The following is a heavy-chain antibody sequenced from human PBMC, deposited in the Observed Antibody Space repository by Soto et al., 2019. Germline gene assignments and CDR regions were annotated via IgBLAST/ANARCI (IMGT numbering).Heavy chain of an antibody. CDR2: IYYRGST. D-gene: IGHD3-3*01. J-gene: IGHJ5*02. Sequence: QVQLQESGPGLVKPSQTLSLTCTVSGGSISSGGYYWSWIRQHPGKGLEWIGYIYYRGSTYYNPSLKSGLTISVNTSTNQFSLQLSSVTAADTAVYYCARGGRIFGVVIKFDPWGQGTLVTVSS. V-gene: IGHV4-31*03. CDR3: ARGGRIFGVVIKFDP. CDR1: GGSISSGGYY.